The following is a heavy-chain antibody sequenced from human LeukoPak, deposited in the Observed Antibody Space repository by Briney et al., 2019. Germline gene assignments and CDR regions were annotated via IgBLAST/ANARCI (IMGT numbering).Heavy chain of an antibody. D-gene: IGHD3-3*02. CDR2: IYHSGST. J-gene: IGHJ4*02. CDR3: ARDFHFWSGYYGGPFDY. CDR1: GYSISSGYY. V-gene: IGHV4-38-2*02. Sequence: SETLSLTCAVSGYSISSGYYWGWIRPPPGKGLEWIGSIYHSGSTYYNPSLKSRVTISVDTSKNQFSLKLSSVTAADTAVYYCARDFHFWSGYYGGPFDYWGQGTLVTVSS.